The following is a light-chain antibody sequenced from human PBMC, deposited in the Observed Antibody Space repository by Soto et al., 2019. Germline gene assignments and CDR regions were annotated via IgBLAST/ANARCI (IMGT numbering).Light chain of an antibody. J-gene: IGKJ1*01. CDR3: QQYVNSPLWT. CDR1: ESVSRN. V-gene: IGKV3-20*01. Sequence: EIVLTQSPGTLSLSPGERATLSCRASESVSRNLAWYQQKPGHAPRLLIHGASSRATGIPDRFSGSGSGTDFTLTISRLESEDFAVYYCQQYVNSPLWTFGQGTKVDIK. CDR2: GAS.